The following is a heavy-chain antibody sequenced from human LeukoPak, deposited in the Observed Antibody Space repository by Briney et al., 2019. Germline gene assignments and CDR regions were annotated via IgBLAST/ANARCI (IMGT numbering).Heavy chain of an antibody. J-gene: IGHJ5*02. D-gene: IGHD6-13*01. CDR1: GYTFTGYY. V-gene: IGHV1-2*02. CDR3: ARDLSSSNANWFDP. Sequence: ASVKVSCKASGYTFTGYYMHWVRQAPGQGHEWMGWINPNSGGTNYAQKFQGRVTMTRGTSISTAYMELSRLRSDDTAVYYCARDLSSSNANWFDPWGQGTLVTVSS. CDR2: INPNSGGT.